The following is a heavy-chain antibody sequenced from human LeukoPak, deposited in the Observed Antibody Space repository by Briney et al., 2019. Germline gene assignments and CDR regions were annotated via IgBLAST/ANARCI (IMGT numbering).Heavy chain of an antibody. V-gene: IGHV3-30*02. CDR3: AKMVSGYCSSTSCYDLDY. CDR2: IRYDGSNK. Sequence: PGGSLRLSCAASGFTFSSYGMHWVRQAPGKGQEWVAFIRYDGSNKYYADSVKGRFTISRDNSKNTLYLQMNSLRAEDTAVYYCAKMVSGYCSSTSCYDLDYWGQGTLVTVSS. D-gene: IGHD2-2*01. CDR1: GFTFSSYG. J-gene: IGHJ4*02.